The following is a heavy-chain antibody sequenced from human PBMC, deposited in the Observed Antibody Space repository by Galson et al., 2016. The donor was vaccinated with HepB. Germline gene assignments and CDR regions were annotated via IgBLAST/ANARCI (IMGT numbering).Heavy chain of an antibody. D-gene: IGHD3-9*01. Sequence: SLRLSCAASGFTFSSYAMSWVRQAPGKGLEWVSSSGSGGPTYYADSVKGRFTISRDNSKHTLFLQMHSRRADDTAVYYCAKSVLEYDILTGYYRRGADYWGQGTLFTVSS. CDR1: GFTFSSYA. V-gene: IGHV3-23*01. CDR2: SGSGGPT. CDR3: AKSVLEYDILTGYYRRGADY. J-gene: IGHJ4*02.